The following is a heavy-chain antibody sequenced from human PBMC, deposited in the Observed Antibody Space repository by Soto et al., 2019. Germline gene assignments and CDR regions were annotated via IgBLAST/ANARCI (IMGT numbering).Heavy chain of an antibody. Sequence: QVQLQESGPGLVKPSGTLSLSCAVSGGSISSSHWWTWVRQPPGKGLEWIGEIYHSGSTNYNPSLKGRVTISVDTSRNQFSLNLSSVTAADTAVYYCESSGGGEDYWGQGILVTVSS. V-gene: IGHV4-4*02. J-gene: IGHJ4*02. CDR2: IYHSGST. CDR1: GGSISSSHW. D-gene: IGHD3-16*01. CDR3: ESSGGGEDY.